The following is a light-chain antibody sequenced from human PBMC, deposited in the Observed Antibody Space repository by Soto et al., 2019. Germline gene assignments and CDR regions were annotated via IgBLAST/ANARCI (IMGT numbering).Light chain of an antibody. J-gene: IGKJ2*01. CDR1: QSVSSN. CDR2: GAS. Sequence: EIVMTQSPATLSVSPGGRATLSCRASQSVSSNLAWYQQQPGQAPRLLLYGASTRATGIPARFSGSGSGTEFTLTISSLQSEDFAVYYCQQYNNWPYTFGQGTKLEIK. CDR3: QQYNNWPYT. V-gene: IGKV3-15*01.